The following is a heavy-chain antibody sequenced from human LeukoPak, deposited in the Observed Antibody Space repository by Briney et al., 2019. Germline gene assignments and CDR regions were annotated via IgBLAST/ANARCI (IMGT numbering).Heavy chain of an antibody. CDR3: VSGDGRGYGSEC. D-gene: IGHD5-18*01. Sequence: TAGGSLRLSCAASGFTFSSYSMNWVRQAPGKGLEWVSSISSSSSYIYYADSVKGRFTISRDNAKNSLYLQMNSLRAEDTAVYYCVSGDGRGYGSECWGQGTLVTVSS. V-gene: IGHV3-21*01. CDR2: ISSSSSYI. CDR1: GFTFSSYS. J-gene: IGHJ4*02.